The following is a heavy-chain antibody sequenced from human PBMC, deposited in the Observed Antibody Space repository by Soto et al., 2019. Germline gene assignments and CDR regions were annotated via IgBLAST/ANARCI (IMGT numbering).Heavy chain of an antibody. J-gene: IGHJ3*01. CDR1: GGSINTFY. Sequence: SETLSLTCTVSGGSINTFYWSWVRQPAGKGLEWIGRIFSSGSTSFNPSLESRVAMSVDTSKNQFSLTLNSVTAADTAVYYCARDWGYCSSSSCREPAFDVWGQGTVVTVS. V-gene: IGHV4-4*07. CDR3: ARDWGYCSSSSCREPAFDV. D-gene: IGHD2-15*01. CDR2: IFSSGST.